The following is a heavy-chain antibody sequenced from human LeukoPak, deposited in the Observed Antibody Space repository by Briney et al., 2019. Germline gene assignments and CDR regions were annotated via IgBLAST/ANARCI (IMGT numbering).Heavy chain of an antibody. CDR2: INSDGSST. D-gene: IGHD5-24*01. Sequence: GGSLRLSCAASGFTFSIYWMHWVRQAPGKGLVWVSRINSDGSSTSYADSVKGRFTISRDNAKNTLYLQMNSLRVEDTAVYYCAKEMATISAPFGYWGQGTLVTVSS. J-gene: IGHJ4*02. CDR3: AKEMATISAPFGY. CDR1: GFTFSIYW. V-gene: IGHV3-74*01.